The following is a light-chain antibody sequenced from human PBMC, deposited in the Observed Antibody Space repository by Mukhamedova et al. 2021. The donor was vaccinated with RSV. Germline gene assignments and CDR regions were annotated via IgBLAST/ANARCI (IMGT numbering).Light chain of an antibody. J-gene: IGLJ2*01. CDR2: DVT. V-gene: IGLV2-14*03. CDR3: TSQTGSRTLL. Sequence: KLIMYDVTERPSGVSDRFSGSKSGNTASLTISGLQPEDEADYFCTSQTGSRTLLFGGGTKVAVV.